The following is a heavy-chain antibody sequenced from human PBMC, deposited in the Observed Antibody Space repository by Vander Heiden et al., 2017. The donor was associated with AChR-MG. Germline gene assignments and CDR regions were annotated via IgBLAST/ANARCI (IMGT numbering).Heavy chain of an antibody. J-gene: IGHJ5*02. V-gene: IGHV1-2*02. D-gene: IGHD2-2*01. CDR2: INPNSGGT. CDR3: ARDPPSGTSCYFDAGCHWFDP. Sequence: QVQLVQSGAEVKKPGASVKVSCKASGYTFTGYYMHWVRQAPGQGLEWMGWINPNSGGTNYAQKFQGRVTMTRDTSISTAYMELSRLRSDDTAVYYCARDPPSGTSCYFDAGCHWFDPWGQGTLVTVSS. CDR1: GYTFTGYY.